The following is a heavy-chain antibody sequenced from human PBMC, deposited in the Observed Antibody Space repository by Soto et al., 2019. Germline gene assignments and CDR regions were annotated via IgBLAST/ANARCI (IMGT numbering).Heavy chain of an antibody. D-gene: IGHD6-13*01. J-gene: IGHJ6*03. Sequence: ASVKVSCKASGYTFTSYDINWVRQATGQGLEWMGWMNPNSGNTGYAQKFQGRVTMTRNTSMSTAYMELSSLRSEDTAVYYCARSASAAGFYYYYYMDVWGKGTTVTVSS. V-gene: IGHV1-8*01. CDR3: ARSASAAGFYYYYYMDV. CDR1: GYTFTSYD. CDR2: MNPNSGNT.